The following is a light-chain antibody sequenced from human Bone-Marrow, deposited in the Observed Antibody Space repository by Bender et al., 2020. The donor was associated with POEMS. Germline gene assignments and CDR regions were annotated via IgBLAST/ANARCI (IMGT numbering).Light chain of an antibody. Sequence: QSVLTQPPSASGTPGQRVTISCSGGSSNIGAHAVNWYQHLPGTAPKLLIYSSHRRPSEVPDRFSGSRSGTSASLTISGLQAEDEADYYCTSYTSTRTWVFGGGTRLTVL. V-gene: IGLV1-44*01. CDR1: SSNIGAHA. CDR3: TSYTSTRTWV. CDR2: SSH. J-gene: IGLJ3*02.